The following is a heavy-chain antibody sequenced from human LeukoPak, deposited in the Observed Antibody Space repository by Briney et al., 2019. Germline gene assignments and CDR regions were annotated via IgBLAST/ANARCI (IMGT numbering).Heavy chain of an antibody. CDR1: GFAFSSAW. J-gene: IGHJ5*02. CDR2: IKSNTGGGTT. V-gene: IGHV3-15*01. CDR3: AKLPRKNCGGDCPTS. D-gene: IGHD2-21*02. Sequence: GGSLRLSCAASGFAFSSAWMSWVRQAPGKGLEWVGRIKSNTGGGTTDYAAPVKGRFTFSRDDSMNTLYLQMNSLRAEDTAVYYCAKLPRKNCGGDCPTSWGQGTLVTVSS.